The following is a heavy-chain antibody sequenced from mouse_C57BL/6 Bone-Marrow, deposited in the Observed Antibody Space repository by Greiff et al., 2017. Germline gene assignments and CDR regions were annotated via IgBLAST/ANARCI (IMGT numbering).Heavy chain of an antibody. CDR2: ISNGGGST. CDR1: GFTFSDYY. Sequence: EVQGVESGGGLVQPGGSLKLSCAASGFTFSDYYMYWVRQTPEKRLEWVAYISNGGGSTYYPDTVKGRFTISRDNAKNTLYLQMSRLKSEDTAMYYCARHEGDYYFAYWGQGTLVTVSA. CDR3: ARHEGDYYFAY. D-gene: IGHD1-1*01. V-gene: IGHV5-12*01. J-gene: IGHJ3*01.